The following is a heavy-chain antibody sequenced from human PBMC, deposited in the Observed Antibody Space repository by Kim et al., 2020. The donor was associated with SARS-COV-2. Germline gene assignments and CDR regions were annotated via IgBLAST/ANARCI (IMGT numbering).Heavy chain of an antibody. D-gene: IGHD3-16*01. V-gene: IGHV4-59*09. J-gene: IGHJ4*02. CDR3: VRGGAYFDY. CDR2: HPGKP. Sequence: HPGKPNYTPSLESRVTIAIDTSKNQLSLKVTSVTAADAAMYYCVRGGAYFDYWGQGVLVTVSS.